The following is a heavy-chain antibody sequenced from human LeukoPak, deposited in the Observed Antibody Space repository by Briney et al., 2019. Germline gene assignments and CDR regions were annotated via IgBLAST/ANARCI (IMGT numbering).Heavy chain of an antibody. V-gene: IGHV4-39*01. CDR1: GGSININTYY. J-gene: IGHJ4*02. D-gene: IGHD2-2*01. Sequence: PSETLSLTCTVSGGSININTYYWGWIRQPSGKGLEWIGSIHYSGSSDYNPSLKSRVTILADTSKKQFSLKLRFVTAPDTAVYYCARLAYCSSTSCYPNFWGQGTLVTVSS. CDR2: IHYSGSS. CDR3: ARLAYCSSTSCYPNF.